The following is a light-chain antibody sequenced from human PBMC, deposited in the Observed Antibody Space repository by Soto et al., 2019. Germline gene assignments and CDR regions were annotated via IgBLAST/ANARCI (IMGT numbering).Light chain of an antibody. CDR2: EVS. CDR1: SSDVGSYNL. J-gene: IGLJ1*01. CDR3: CSYAGSSTSV. Sequence: QSVLTQPASVSGSPGQSITISCTGTSSDVGSYNLVSWYQQHPGKAPKLMIYEVSKRPSGVSNRFSSSKSGNTASLTISGLQAEDEADYYCCSYAGSSTSVFGTGTKVTVL. V-gene: IGLV2-23*02.